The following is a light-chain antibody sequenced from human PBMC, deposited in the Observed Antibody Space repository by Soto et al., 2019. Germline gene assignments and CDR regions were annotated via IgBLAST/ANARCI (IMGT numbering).Light chain of an antibody. J-gene: IGKJ2*01. CDR3: QQYDTSPPGYT. CDR2: GAS. CDR1: QSVSSNF. V-gene: IGKV3-20*01. Sequence: EIVLMQSPGTLSSSPGERATLSCRASQSVSSNFLVWYQQKPGQAPRLLIYGASTRATGIPDRFSGGGSGTDFTLTISRLEPEDFAVYYCQQYDTSPPGYTFGQGTKLEIK.